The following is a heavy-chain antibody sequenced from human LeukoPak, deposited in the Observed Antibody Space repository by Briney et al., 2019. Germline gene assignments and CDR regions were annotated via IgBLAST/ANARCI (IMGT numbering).Heavy chain of an antibody. Sequence: GGSLRLSCAASGFTFSSYWMHWVRQAPGKGLVWVSRINSDGSSTSYADSVKGRFTISRDNARNTLYLQMNSLRAEDTAVYYCARDIVVVPAAVDYWGQGTLVTVSS. CDR2: INSDGSST. J-gene: IGHJ4*02. V-gene: IGHV3-74*01. D-gene: IGHD2-2*01. CDR1: GFTFSSYW. CDR3: ARDIVVVPAAVDY.